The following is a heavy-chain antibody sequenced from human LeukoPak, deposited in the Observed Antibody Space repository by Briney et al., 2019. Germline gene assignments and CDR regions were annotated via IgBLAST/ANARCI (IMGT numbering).Heavy chain of an antibody. Sequence: GGSLRLPCAAFGFTVSVNYMSWVRQAPGKGLECVSVIYSGGNTYYADSVKGRFTISRDNSKNTLYLQMNSLRAEDTAVYYCARKTDSGGQGDYWGPGTLVTVSS. CDR2: IYSGGNT. J-gene: IGHJ4*02. D-gene: IGHD3-22*01. CDR3: ARKTDSGGQGDY. CDR1: GFTVSVNY. V-gene: IGHV3-66*01.